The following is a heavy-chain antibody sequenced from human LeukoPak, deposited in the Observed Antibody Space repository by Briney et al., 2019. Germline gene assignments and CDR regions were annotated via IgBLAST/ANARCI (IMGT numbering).Heavy chain of an antibody. Sequence: SETLSLTCTVSGGSVNSGSYFWGWIRQPPGEGLEWIGYIQNSARTNYNPSLESRVTISVDSSKDQFSLRLSSVTAADTAVYYCATDYSNFYGMDVWGQGTTVTVSS. J-gene: IGHJ6*02. CDR2: IQNSART. CDR3: ATDYSNFYGMDV. CDR1: GGSVNSGSYF. V-gene: IGHV4-61*01. D-gene: IGHD4-11*01.